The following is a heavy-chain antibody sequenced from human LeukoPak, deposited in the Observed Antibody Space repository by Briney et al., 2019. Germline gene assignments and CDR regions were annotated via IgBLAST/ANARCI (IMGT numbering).Heavy chain of an antibody. J-gene: IGHJ5*02. Sequence: ASVKVSCKASGYTFTSYDINWVRQATGQGLEWMGWMNPNSGDTGYAQKFQGRVTMTRNTSIRTAYMELSSLRSEDTAVYYCARVNYGDYVEGWFDPWGQGTLVTVSS. CDR1: GYTFTSYD. CDR2: MNPNSGDT. V-gene: IGHV1-8*01. CDR3: ARVNYGDYVEGWFDP. D-gene: IGHD4-17*01.